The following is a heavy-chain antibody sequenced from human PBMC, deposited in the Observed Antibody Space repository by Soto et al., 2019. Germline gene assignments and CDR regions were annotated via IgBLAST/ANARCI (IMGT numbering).Heavy chain of an antibody. V-gene: IGHV3-48*03. Sequence: GGSLRLSCAASGFTFSSYEMNWVRQAPGKGLEWVSYISSSGSTIYYADSVKGRFTISRDNAKNSLYLQMNSLRAEDTAVYYCARQPFLHDSSNRNWFGPWGQGTLVTVSS. CDR2: ISSSGSTI. J-gene: IGHJ5*02. CDR1: GFTFSSYE. CDR3: ARQPFLHDSSNRNWFGP. D-gene: IGHD4-4*01.